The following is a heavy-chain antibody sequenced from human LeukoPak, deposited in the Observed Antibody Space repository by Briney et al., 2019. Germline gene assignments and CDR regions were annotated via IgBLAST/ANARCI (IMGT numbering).Heavy chain of an antibody. V-gene: IGHV1-18*01. CDR3: AKDQRGCSGGSCYRGYNWFDP. J-gene: IGHJ5*02. CDR1: GYTFTSYG. D-gene: IGHD2-15*01. Sequence: ASVKVSFKASGYTFTSYGISWVRQAPGQGVEGMGWISAYNGNTNYAQKLQGRVTMTTDTSTSTAYMELRSLRSDDTAVYYCAKDQRGCSGGSCYRGYNWFDPWGQGTLVTVSS. CDR2: ISAYNGNT.